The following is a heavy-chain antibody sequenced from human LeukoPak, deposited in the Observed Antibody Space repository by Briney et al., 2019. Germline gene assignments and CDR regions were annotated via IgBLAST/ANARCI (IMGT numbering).Heavy chain of an antibody. D-gene: IGHD4-11*01. Sequence: GGSLRLSCAASGFGISSYWMHWVRQVPGKGLVWVSRISPDGSTTGYADSVKGRFTASRDNARNTLYLQINSLRAEDSTVYYCTRDRTTITLFELWGQGTLVTVSS. CDR3: TRDRTTITLFEL. CDR2: ISPDGSTT. J-gene: IGHJ4*02. CDR1: GFGISSYW. V-gene: IGHV3-74*01.